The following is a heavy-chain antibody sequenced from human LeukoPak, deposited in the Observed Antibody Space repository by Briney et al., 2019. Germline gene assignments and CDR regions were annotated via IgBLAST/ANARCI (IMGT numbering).Heavy chain of an antibody. J-gene: IGHJ4*02. CDR2: IYYSGST. CDR1: GGSISSSSYY. CDR3: ANQLELPSNY. D-gene: IGHD1-7*01. Sequence: SETLSLTCTVSGGSISSSSYYWAWIRQPPGKGLEWIGRIYYSGSTYYNPSLKSRVTISVDTSKNQFSLKLSSVTAADTAVYYCANQLELPSNYWGQGTLVTVSS. V-gene: IGHV4-39*01.